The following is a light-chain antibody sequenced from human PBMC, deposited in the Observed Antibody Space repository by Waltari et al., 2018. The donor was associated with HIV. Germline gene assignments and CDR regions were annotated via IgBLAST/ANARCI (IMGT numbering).Light chain of an antibody. V-gene: IGKV3-20*01. CDR1: QSVSSSH. CDR2: GTS. CDR3: QQYGSSDPLT. J-gene: IGKJ4*01. Sequence: EIVLPQSPGALSLSPGERATLSCRASQSVSSSHLAWYQQRPGQAPRLLMYGTSSRATGIPDRFSGSGSGTDLTLTISRLEPEDFAVYYCQQYGSSDPLTFGGGTKVEIK.